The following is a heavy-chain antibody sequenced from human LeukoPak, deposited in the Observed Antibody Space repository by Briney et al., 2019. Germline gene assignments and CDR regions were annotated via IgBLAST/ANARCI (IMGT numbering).Heavy chain of an antibody. D-gene: IGHD6-19*01. Sequence: PGGSLRLSCAASGFTFSSYWMPWVRQAPGKGLVWVSRINSDGSSTSYADSVKGRFTISRDNSKNTLYLQMNSLRAEDTAVYYCAKAHYSSGWYFDYWGQGTLVTVSS. V-gene: IGHV3-74*01. CDR2: INSDGSST. J-gene: IGHJ4*02. CDR3: AKAHYSSGWYFDY. CDR1: GFTFSSYW.